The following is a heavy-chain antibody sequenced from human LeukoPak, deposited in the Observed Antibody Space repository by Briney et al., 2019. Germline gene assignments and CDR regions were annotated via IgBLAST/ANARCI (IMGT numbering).Heavy chain of an antibody. D-gene: IGHD6-6*01. J-gene: IGHJ6*02. CDR3: AKAQRYSSSSSRYYYYGMDV. Sequence: DPGGSLRLSCAASGFTFSSYAMSWVRQAPGKGLEWVSAISGSGGSTYYADSVKGRFTISRDNSKNTLYLQMNSLRAEDTAVYYLAKAQRYSSSSSRYYYYGMDVWGQGTTVTVSS. V-gene: IGHV3-23*01. CDR2: ISGSGGST. CDR1: GFTFSSYA.